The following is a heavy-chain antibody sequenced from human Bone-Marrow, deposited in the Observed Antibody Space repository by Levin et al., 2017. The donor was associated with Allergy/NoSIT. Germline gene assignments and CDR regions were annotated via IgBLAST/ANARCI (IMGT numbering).Heavy chain of an antibody. Sequence: GGSLRLSCAASGFTFSSYAMSWVRQAPGKGLEWVSAISGSGGSTYYADSVKGRFTISRDNSKNTLYLQMNSLRAEDTAVYYGARPGGSGYYFYYFDYWGQGTLVTVSS. CDR3: ARPGGSGYYFYYFDY. CDR2: ISGSGGST. V-gene: IGHV3-23*01. J-gene: IGHJ4*02. D-gene: IGHD3-22*01. CDR1: GFTFSSYA.